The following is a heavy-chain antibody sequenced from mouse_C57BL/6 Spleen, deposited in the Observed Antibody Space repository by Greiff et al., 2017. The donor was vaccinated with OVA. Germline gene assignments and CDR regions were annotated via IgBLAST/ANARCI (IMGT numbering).Heavy chain of an antibody. V-gene: IGHV2-2*01. D-gene: IGHD1-1*01. CDR3: ARTYGSLWYFDV. J-gene: IGHJ1*03. Sequence: VQLQQSGPGLVQPSQSLSITCTVSGFSLTSYGVHWVRQSPGKGLEWLGVIWSGGSTDYNAAFISRLSISKDNSKSQVFFKMNSLQADDTAIYYCARTYGSLWYFDVWGTGTTVTVSS. CDR1: GFSLTSYG. CDR2: IWSGGST.